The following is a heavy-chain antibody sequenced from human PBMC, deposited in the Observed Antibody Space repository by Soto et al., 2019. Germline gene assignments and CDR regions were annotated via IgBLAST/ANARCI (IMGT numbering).Heavy chain of an antibody. CDR3: ARDPGYYGMDV. V-gene: IGHV4-38-2*02. J-gene: IGHJ6*02. D-gene: IGHD3-10*01. CDR2: IYHSGST. CDR1: GYSISSGYY. Sequence: SATLSLTCAVSGYSISSGYYWGGIRQAPGKGLEWIGSIYHSGSTYYNPSLKSRVTISVDTSKNQFSLKLSSVTAADTAVYYCARDPGYYGMDVWGQGTTVTVSS.